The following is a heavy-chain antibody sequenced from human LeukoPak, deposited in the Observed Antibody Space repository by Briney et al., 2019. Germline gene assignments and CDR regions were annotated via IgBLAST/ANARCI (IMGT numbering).Heavy chain of an antibody. CDR1: GDSISSSSYY. CDR3: ARWDPSSGSNLDY. J-gene: IGHJ4*02. CDR2: IYYSGST. V-gene: IGHV4-39*07. Sequence: SETLSLTCTVSGDSISSSSYYWGWIRQPPGKGLEWIGSIYYSGSTYYNPSLKSRVTISVDTSKNQFSLKLSSVTAADTAVYYCARWDPSSGSNLDYWGQGTLVTVSS. D-gene: IGHD1-26*01.